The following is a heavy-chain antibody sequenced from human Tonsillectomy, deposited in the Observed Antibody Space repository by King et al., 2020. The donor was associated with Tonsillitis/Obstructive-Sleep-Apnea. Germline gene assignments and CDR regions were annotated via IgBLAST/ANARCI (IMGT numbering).Heavy chain of an antibody. CDR2: ITRSGTST. Sequence: VQLQESGGGLVQPGGSLRLSCSASGFTFSNYAMSWVRLAPGKGLEWVSVITRSGTSTYYADSVKGRFTISRDNSKNTLYLQINSLRTEDTAVYYCAKDGGGSVHGYYFDYWGPGTLVTVSS. D-gene: IGHD1-26*01. J-gene: IGHJ4*02. CDR3: AKDGGGSVHGYYFDY. V-gene: IGHV3-23*01. CDR1: GFTFSNYA.